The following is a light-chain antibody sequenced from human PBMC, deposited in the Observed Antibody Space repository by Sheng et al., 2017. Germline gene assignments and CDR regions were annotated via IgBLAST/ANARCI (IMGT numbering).Light chain of an antibody. CDR1: QSISSW. J-gene: IGKJ3*01. CDR2: KAS. Sequence: DIQMTQSPSNLSASVGDRVTITCRASQSISSWLAWYQQTPGNAPKLLIYKASILETGVPSRFSGSGSGTQFTLTITSLQPDDFATYYCQHYTNYPFTFAPGTKVDIK. V-gene: IGKV1-5*03. CDR3: QHYTNYPFT.